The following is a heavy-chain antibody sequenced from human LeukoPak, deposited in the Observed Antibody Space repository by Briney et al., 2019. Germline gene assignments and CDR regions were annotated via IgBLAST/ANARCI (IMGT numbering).Heavy chain of an antibody. Sequence: GGSLRLSCAASGFIFSNYGMNWVRQAPGKGLEWVSYISSSSSTIYYADSVKGRFTISRDNAKNSLYLQMNSLRAEDTAVYYCARATVTLYYYYYYYMDVWGKGTTVTVSS. CDR1: GFIFSNYG. CDR2: ISSSSSTI. D-gene: IGHD4-11*01. J-gene: IGHJ6*03. CDR3: ARATVTLYYYYYYYMDV. V-gene: IGHV3-48*01.